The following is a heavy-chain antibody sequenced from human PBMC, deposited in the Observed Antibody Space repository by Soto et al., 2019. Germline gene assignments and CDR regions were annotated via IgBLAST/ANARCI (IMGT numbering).Heavy chain of an antibody. D-gene: IGHD3-22*01. CDR3: ARMRRPYCYDSSGPGDAFDI. J-gene: IGHJ3*02. V-gene: IGHV4-59*01. CDR1: GGSISSYY. Sequence: PSETLSLTCTVSGGSISSYYWSWIRQPPGKGLEWIGYIYYSGSTNYNPSLKSRVTISVDTSKNQFSLKLSSVTAADTAVYYCARMRRPYCYDSSGPGDAFDIWGQGTMVTVSS. CDR2: IYYSGST.